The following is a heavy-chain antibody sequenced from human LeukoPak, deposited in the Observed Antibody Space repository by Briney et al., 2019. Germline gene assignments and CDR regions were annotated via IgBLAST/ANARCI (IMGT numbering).Heavy chain of an antibody. CDR1: GFTFSSYS. CDR2: ISGSSSHI. J-gene: IGHJ4*02. Sequence: PGGSLRLSCAASGFTFSSYSMNWVRQAPGKGLEWVSSISGSSSHIYYADSVKGRFTISRDNAKNSLYLQMNSLRAEDTAVYYCARGGGYCSGGSCYEYWGQGTLVTVSS. V-gene: IGHV3-21*01. CDR3: ARGGGYCSGGSCYEY. D-gene: IGHD2-15*01.